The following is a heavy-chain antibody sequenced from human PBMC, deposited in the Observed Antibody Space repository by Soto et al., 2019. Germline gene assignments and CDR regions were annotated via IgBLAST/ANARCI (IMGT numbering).Heavy chain of an antibody. CDR3: ARDPHCVSSGCPFDY. CDR2: IYYSGST. CDR1: GGSISSYY. V-gene: IGHV4-59*01. Sequence: PSETLSLTCTVSGGSISSYYWSWIRQPPGKGLEWIGYIYYSGSTNYNPSLKSRVTISVDTSKNQFSLKLSSVTAADTAVYYCARDPHCVSSGCPFDYWGHRTLVTVS. J-gene: IGHJ4*01. D-gene: IGHD2-21*01.